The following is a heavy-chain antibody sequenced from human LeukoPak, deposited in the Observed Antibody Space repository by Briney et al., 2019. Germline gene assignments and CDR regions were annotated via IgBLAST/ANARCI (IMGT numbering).Heavy chain of an antibody. CDR2: IYYSGST. J-gene: IGHJ6*02. Sequence: SETLSLTCTVSGGSISSGDYSWSWVRQPPGKGLEWIGYIYYSGSTYYNPSLKSRVSISVDTSKNQFSLKLSSVTATDTALYYCAREGGFCSSTSCQVYFYYGMDVWGQGTTVTVSS. V-gene: IGHV4-30-4*01. D-gene: IGHD2-2*01. CDR3: AREGGFCSSTSCQVYFYYGMDV. CDR1: GGSISSGDYS.